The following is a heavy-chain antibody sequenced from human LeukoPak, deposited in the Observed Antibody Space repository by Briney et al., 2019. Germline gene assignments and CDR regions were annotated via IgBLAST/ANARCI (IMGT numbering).Heavy chain of an antibody. CDR1: GFTFSSHW. V-gene: IGHV3-74*01. J-gene: IGHJ4*02. CDR3: ARGSGNEPFDY. Sequence: GGSLRLSCAASGFTFSSHWIHWVRQAPGKGLVWVSGINRDGSSTSYADSVKGRFTISRDNAKNTLYLQMNSLRAEDTAVYYCARGSGNEPFDYWGQGTQVTVSS. D-gene: IGHD5-12*01. CDR2: INRDGSST.